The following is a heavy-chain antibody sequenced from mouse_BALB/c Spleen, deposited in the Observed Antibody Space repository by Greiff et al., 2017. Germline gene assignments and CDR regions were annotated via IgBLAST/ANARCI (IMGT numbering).Heavy chain of an antibody. D-gene: IGHD2-4*01. CDR2: ISSGGGST. CDR1: GFAFSSYD. CDR3: ARSTVIGYFDY. J-gene: IGHJ2*01. Sequence: EVKLMESGGGLVKPGGSLKLSCAASGFAFSSYDMSWVRQTPEKRLEWVAYISSGGGSTYYPDTVKGRFTISRDNAKNTLYLQMSSLKSEDTAMYYCARSTVIGYFDYWGQGTTLTVSS. V-gene: IGHV5-12-1*01.